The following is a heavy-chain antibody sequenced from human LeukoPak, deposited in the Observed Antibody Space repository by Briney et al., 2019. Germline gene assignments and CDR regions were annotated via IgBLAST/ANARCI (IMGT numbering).Heavy chain of an antibody. CDR3: ARDLGSSWYRGSYYYFDY. V-gene: IGHV1-2*04. D-gene: IGHD6-13*01. J-gene: IGHJ4*02. Sequence: ASVKVSCKASGYTFTGYYMHWVRQAPGQGLEWMGWINPNSGGTNYAQKFQGWVTMTRDTSISTAYMELSRLRSDDTAVYYCARDLGSSWYRGSYYYFDYWGQGTLVTVSS. CDR2: INPNSGGT. CDR1: GYTFTGYY.